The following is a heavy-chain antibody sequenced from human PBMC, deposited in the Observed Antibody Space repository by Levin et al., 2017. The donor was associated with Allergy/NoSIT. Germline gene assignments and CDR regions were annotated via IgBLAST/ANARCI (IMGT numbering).Heavy chain of an antibody. CDR2: IYSSGST. D-gene: IGHD3-10*01. V-gene: IGHV4-59*01. CDR1: GGSINSYY. J-gene: IGHJ1*01. Sequence: SETLSLTCTVSGGSINSYYWNWFRQPPGKGLEWIGFIYSSGSTNYNPSPQSRGTITVETAKNQFSLTLSSVTAADTAVYSCAGNYGSRHFHHSQYWGRGTLVTVSS. CDR3: AGNYGSRHFHHSQY.